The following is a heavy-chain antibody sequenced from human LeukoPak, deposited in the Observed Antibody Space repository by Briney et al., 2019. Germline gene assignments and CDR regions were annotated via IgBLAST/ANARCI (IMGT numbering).Heavy chain of an antibody. CDR3: AREGGAVAGNFDY. D-gene: IGHD6-19*01. V-gene: IGHV3-33*01. CDR2: IWYDGSKK. CDR1: GFTFSSYG. J-gene: IGHJ4*02. Sequence: PGGSLRLSCAASGFTFSSYGMHWVRQAPGKGPEWVAVIWYDGSKKYYADSVKGRFTISRDNSKNTLYLQMNSLRAEDTAVYYCAREGGAVAGNFDYWGQGTLVTDSS.